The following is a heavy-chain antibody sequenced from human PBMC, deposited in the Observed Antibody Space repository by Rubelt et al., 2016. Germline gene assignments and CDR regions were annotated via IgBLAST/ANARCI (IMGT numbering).Heavy chain of an antibody. J-gene: IGHJ4*02. CDR3: ASSSGWYFDY. D-gene: IGHD6-19*01. CDR1: GFTFSSYA. V-gene: IGHV3-30*04. Sequence: QVQLVESGGGVVQPGRSLRLSCAASGFTFSSYAMHWVRQAPGKGLEWVAVISYDGTNKYYADSVKGRCTISRDNSKTTLYLQMNSLRAEDTAVYYCASSSGWYFDYWGQGTLVTVSS. CDR2: ISYDGTNK.